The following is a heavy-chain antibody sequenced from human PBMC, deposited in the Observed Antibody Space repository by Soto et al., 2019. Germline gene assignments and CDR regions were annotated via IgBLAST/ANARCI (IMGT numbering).Heavy chain of an antibody. V-gene: IGHV3-23*01. CDR1: GFTFSSYA. CDR2: ISGSGGST. J-gene: IGHJ6*02. Sequence: GGSLRLSCAASGFTFSSYAMSWVRQAPGKGLEWVSAISGSGGSTYYADSVKGRFTISRDNSKNTLYLQMNSLRAEDTAVYYCAKQRGSYYYYGMDVWGQGTTVTVSS. D-gene: IGHD1-26*01. CDR3: AKQRGSYYYYGMDV.